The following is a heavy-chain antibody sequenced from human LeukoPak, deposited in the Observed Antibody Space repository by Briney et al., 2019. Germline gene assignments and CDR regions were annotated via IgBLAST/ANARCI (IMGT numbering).Heavy chain of an antibody. CDR2: IYGADGT. CDR3: ARDGLFGATNPFDY. D-gene: IGHD1-26*01. Sequence: QSGGSLRLSCAASGFSVSTKYMSWVRQAPGKGLEWVSVIYGADGTYYADSVKGRFTISRDNSKNTLYLQMNSLRPEDTAVYYCARDGLFGATNPFDYRGQGTLVTVSS. J-gene: IGHJ4*02. V-gene: IGHV3-66*01. CDR1: GFSVSTKY.